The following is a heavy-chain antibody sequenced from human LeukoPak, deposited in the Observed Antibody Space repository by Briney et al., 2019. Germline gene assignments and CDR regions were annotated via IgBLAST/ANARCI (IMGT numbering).Heavy chain of an antibody. V-gene: IGHV4-34*01. CDR2: INHSGST. Sequence: PSETLSLTCAVYGGSFSGYYWSWIRQPPGKGLEWIGEINHSGSTNYNPSLTSRVTISVDTSKNQFSLKLSSVTAADTAVYYCARARVLLMYYYDSSGYNYWGQGTLVTVSS. CDR1: GGSFSGYY. CDR3: ARARVLLMYYYDSSGYNY. D-gene: IGHD3-22*01. J-gene: IGHJ4*02.